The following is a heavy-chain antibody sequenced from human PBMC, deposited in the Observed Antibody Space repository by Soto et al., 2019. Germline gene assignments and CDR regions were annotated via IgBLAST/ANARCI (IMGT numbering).Heavy chain of an antibody. V-gene: IGHV4-31*03. CDR3: ARWPQLEPRFDY. CDR2: IYYSGST. J-gene: IGHJ4*02. CDR1: GGSISSGGYY. D-gene: IGHD1-1*01. Sequence: SETLSLTCTVSGGSISSGGYYLSWIRQHPGKGLEWIGYIYYSGSTYYNPSLKSRVTISVDTSKNQFSLKLSSVTAADTAVYYCARWPQLEPRFDYWGQGTLVTVSS.